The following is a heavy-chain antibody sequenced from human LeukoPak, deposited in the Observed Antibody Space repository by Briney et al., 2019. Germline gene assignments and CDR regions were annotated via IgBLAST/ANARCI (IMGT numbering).Heavy chain of an antibody. CDR3: ARISWFPGTSYYYMDV. V-gene: IGHV4-59*01. CDR1: GGSISSYY. CDR2: IQYSGST. D-gene: IGHD1-1*01. J-gene: IGHJ6*03. Sequence: SETLSLTCTVSGGSISSYYWSWIRQPPGKGLEWIGYIQYSGSTNYNPSLKSRVTISEDTSKNQFSLNLSSVTAADTAVFYCARISWFPGTSYYYMDVWGKGTTVTVSS.